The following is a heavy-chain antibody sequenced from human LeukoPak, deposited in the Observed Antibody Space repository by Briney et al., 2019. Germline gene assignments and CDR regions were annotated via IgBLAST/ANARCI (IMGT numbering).Heavy chain of an antibody. CDR1: GGSISSYY. Sequence: PSETLSLTCTVSGGSISSYYWSWIRQPPGKGLEWIGYIYYSGSTNYNPSLKSRVTISVDTSKNQFSLKLSSVTAADTAVYYCARDAPPFDYWGQGTLVTVYS. J-gene: IGHJ4*02. CDR3: ARDAPPFDY. V-gene: IGHV4-59*01. CDR2: IYYSGST.